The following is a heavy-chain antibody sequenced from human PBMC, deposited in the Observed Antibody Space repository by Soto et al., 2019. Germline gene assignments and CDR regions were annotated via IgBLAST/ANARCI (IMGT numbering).Heavy chain of an antibody. Sequence: EVQLVESGRGLVQPGGSLRLSCAASGFTFSSYNMNWVRQAPGKGLEWVSYISSSSSTIYYADSVKGRFTISIDNAKNSLYLQMNSLRDEDTAVYYCARPRGYSYVLPDYWGQGTLVTVSS. V-gene: IGHV3-48*02. J-gene: IGHJ4*02. D-gene: IGHD5-18*01. CDR1: GFTFSSYN. CDR2: ISSSSSTI. CDR3: ARPRGYSYVLPDY.